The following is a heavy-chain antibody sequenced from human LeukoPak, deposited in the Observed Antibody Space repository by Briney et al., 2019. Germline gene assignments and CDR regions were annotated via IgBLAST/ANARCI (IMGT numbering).Heavy chain of an antibody. D-gene: IGHD6-19*01. CDR1: GFTFSSYW. V-gene: IGHV3-7*01. Sequence: GGSLRLSCAASGFTFSSYWMNWVRQAPGKGLEWVANIKQDGSEKYYVDSVKGRFTISSDNAKNSLYLQMNSLRAEDTAVYYCARGYEYISGWYRFDYWGQGTLVTVSS. CDR2: IKQDGSEK. J-gene: IGHJ4*02. CDR3: ARGYEYISGWYRFDY.